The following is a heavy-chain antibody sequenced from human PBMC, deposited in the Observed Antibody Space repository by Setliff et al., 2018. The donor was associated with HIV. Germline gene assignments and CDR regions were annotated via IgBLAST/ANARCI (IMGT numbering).Heavy chain of an antibody. Sequence: ASVKVSCKPSGYTFTTYGLSWVRQAPGQGLEWMGWISTYSDERSYAQNLQGRVTMTTDTSTSTAYMELRSLRSDDTAVYYCARTPATFRYNWNYDAFDIWGQGTMVTVSS. CDR3: ARTPATFRYNWNYDAFDI. CDR1: GYTFTTYG. V-gene: IGHV1-18*01. D-gene: IGHD1-7*01. CDR2: ISTYSDER. J-gene: IGHJ3*02.